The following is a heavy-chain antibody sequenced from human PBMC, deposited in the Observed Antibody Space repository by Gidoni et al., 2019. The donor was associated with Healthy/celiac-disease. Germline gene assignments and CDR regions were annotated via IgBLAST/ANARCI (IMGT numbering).Heavy chain of an antibody. CDR1: GFTFSSYA. CDR3: AKASWLVRPYYFDY. J-gene: IGHJ4*02. Sequence: EVQLLASGGGLVQPGGFRRLSCAASGFTFSSYAMSWVRQTPGKGLEWVSAISGSGCSTYYADSVKGRFTISRDNSKNTLYLQMNSLRAEDTAVYYCAKASWLVRPYYFDYWGQGTLVTVSS. D-gene: IGHD6-19*01. CDR2: ISGSGCST. V-gene: IGHV3-23*01.